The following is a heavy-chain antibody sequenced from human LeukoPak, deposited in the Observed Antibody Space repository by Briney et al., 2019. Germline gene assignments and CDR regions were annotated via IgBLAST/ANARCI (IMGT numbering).Heavy chain of an antibody. J-gene: IGHJ4*02. CDR3: AMTIGLYGRSRFDS. D-gene: IGHD3-16*01. Sequence: SETLSLTCSASGATVTSCGYYWACIGQPPGLQPESIGSIYQSGSSYYNPSLKSRVTTSLETSKNQFPLRVTSVTAADTAVYYCAMTIGLYGRSRFDSWGQGILVTVSS. CDR1: GATVTSCGYY. V-gene: IGHV4-39*06. CDR2: IYQSGSS.